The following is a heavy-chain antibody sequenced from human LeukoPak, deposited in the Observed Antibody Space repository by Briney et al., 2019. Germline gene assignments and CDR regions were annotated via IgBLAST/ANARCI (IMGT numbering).Heavy chain of an antibody. Sequence: GGSLRLSCVASGFTFTTYAMSWVRQAPGKGLEWVSAISGSGGSTYYADSVKGRFTISRDNSKNTLYLQMNSLRAEDTAVYYCARRCYDSSGFDYWGQGTLVTVSS. J-gene: IGHJ4*02. CDR2: ISGSGGST. CDR3: ARRCYDSSGFDY. CDR1: GFTFTTYA. D-gene: IGHD3-22*01. V-gene: IGHV3-23*01.